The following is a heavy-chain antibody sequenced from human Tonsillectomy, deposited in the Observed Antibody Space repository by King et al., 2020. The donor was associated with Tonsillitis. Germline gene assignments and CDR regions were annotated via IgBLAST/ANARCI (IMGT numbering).Heavy chain of an antibody. CDR1: GFTFSSFG. J-gene: IGHJ1*01. Sequence: QVQLVESGGGVVQPGKSLRLSCAASGFTFSSFGMHWVRQAPGRGLEWVAVISFDGSNEYYADSVKGRFTLSRDNSKNTLYLQMNSLRAEDTAVYYCAKDKSLYDSSGYFQHWGQGTLVTVSS. V-gene: IGHV3-30*18. D-gene: IGHD3-22*01. CDR2: ISFDGSNE. CDR3: AKDKSLYDSSGYFQH.